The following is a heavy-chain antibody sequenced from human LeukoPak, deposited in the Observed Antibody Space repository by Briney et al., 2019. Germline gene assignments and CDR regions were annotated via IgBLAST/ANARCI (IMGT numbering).Heavy chain of an antibody. J-gene: IGHJ4*02. CDR2: ISASGGST. V-gene: IGHV3-23*01. CDR3: AERTGSYSGY. D-gene: IGHD1-26*01. Sequence: GGSLRLSCAASGFTFSSYAMSWVRQAPGKGLEWVSGISASGGSTYYADSVKGRFTISRDNSKNTLYLQMNSLGAEDTAVYYCAERTGSYSGYWGQGTLATVSS. CDR1: GFTFSSYA.